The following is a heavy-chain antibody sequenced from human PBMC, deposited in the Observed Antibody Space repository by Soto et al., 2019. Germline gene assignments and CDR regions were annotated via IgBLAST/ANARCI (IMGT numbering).Heavy chain of an antibody. CDR3: ARHKSGSDWLDP. CDR1: GGSISDISYC. Sequence: SETLSLTCTVSGGSISDISYCWGWIRQPPGKGLQWIGCMFYSGATYYNPSLKNRVTLSVDTSNNEFSLKLVSVTAPDTAVYYCARHKSGSDWLDPWGQGTLVTVPQ. D-gene: IGHD2-15*01. J-gene: IGHJ5*02. V-gene: IGHV4-39*01. CDR2: MFYSGAT.